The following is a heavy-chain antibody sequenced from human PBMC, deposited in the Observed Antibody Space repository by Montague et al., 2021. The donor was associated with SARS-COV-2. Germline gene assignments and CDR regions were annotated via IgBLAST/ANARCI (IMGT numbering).Heavy chain of an antibody. CDR1: GSSITNYY. V-gene: IGHV4-59*12. CDR2: IYSRGGG. CDR3: SRVFRGQRLAFDF. Sequence: SETLSLTCTVSGSSITNYYWSWFRQAPGKGLQWIAYIYSRGGGSYNPSPSSRLTMSVDKSTNQFSLRLDSVTTADTAVYYCSRVFRGQRLAFDFWGQGGLVTVSS. D-gene: IGHD6-25*01. J-gene: IGHJ4*02.